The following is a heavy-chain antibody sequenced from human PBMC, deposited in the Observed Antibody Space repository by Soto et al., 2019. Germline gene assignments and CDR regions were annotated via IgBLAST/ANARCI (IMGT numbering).Heavy chain of an antibody. CDR3: ARGQRALITYGPFDP. CDR1: GFTLSSYA. J-gene: IGHJ5*02. D-gene: IGHD4-17*01. V-gene: IGHV3-23*01. Sequence: GGSLRLSCAASGFTLSSYAMSWVRQAPGKGLEWVSTFSGTGGYTYYADSVKGRFTISRDDSKNTLLLHMNSLRAADTAVYYCARGQRALITYGPFDPWGQGTLVTVSS. CDR2: FSGTGGYT.